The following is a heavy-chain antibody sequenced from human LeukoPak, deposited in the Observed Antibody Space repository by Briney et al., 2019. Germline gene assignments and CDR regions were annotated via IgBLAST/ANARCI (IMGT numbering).Heavy chain of an antibody. CDR3: ARDGLRRPPTPYCGGDCPLDY. J-gene: IGHJ4*02. CDR2: ISGNTNTI. V-gene: IGHV3-48*01. Sequence: GGSLRLSCAASGFTFSSYSMNWVRQAPGKGLEWVSYISGNTNTIYYSDSVKGRFTISRDNAKNSLYLQMNSLRVEDTAMYYCARDGLRRPPTPYCGGDCPLDYWGQGTLVSVSS. CDR1: GFTFSSYS. D-gene: IGHD2-21*02.